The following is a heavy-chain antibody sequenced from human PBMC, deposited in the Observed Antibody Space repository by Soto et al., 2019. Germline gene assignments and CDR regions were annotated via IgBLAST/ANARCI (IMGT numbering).Heavy chain of an antibody. D-gene: IGHD3-16*01. J-gene: IGHJ2*01. CDR2: ISSSSSYI. Sequence: EVQLVESGGGLVKPGGSLRLSCAASGFTFSSYSMNWVRQAPGKGLEWVSSISSSSSYIYYADSVKGRFTISRDNAKNSLYLKMNRLRAEDTAVYYCARDRDSVGGPDAWYFDLWGRGTLVTVSS. V-gene: IGHV3-21*01. CDR1: GFTFSSYS. CDR3: ARDRDSVGGPDAWYFDL.